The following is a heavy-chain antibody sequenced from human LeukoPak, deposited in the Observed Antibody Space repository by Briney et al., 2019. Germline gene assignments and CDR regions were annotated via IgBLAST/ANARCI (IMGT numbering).Heavy chain of an antibody. CDR3: AKDVAPDSGWDLDY. Sequence: PGGSLRLSCAVSGLTFSTYSMTWVRQGPGKGLEWVSSIYNSGAKIFYADSVKGRFTISRDNSKNMLYLQMNSLRVEDTAVYYCAKDVAPDSGWDLDYWGQGTLVTVSP. V-gene: IGHV3-23*01. J-gene: IGHJ4*02. D-gene: IGHD6-19*01. CDR2: IYNSGAKI. CDR1: GLTFSTYS.